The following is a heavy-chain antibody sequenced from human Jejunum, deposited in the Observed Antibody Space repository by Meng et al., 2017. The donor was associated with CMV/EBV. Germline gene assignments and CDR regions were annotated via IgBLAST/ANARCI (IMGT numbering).Heavy chain of an antibody. J-gene: IGHJ4*02. CDR3: ARGSMYFDY. CDR1: ELTMSHSL. Sequence: SRADYELTMSHSLSHWVRQARGKGLGSVAVISYDGRNKYYADSVKGRFPISRDNSKNTLSLQMNSLRVEDTAVYYCARGSMYFDYWGQGILVTVSS. CDR2: ISYDGRNK. V-gene: IGHV3-30*04. D-gene: IGHD2-8*01.